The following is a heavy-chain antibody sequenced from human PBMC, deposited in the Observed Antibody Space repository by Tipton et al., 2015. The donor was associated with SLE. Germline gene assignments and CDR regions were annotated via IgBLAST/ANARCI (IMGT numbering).Heavy chain of an antibody. J-gene: IGHJ6*02. Sequence: SLRLSCAASGFTFSSYGMHWVRQAPGMGLEWVAFIRYDGSNKYYADSVKGRFTISRDNSKNTLYLQMNSLRAEDTAVYYCARRGAYSSPYYYGMDVWGQGTTVTVSS. D-gene: IGHD6-13*01. V-gene: IGHV3-30*02. CDR1: GFTFSSYG. CDR2: IRYDGSNK. CDR3: ARRGAYSSPYYYGMDV.